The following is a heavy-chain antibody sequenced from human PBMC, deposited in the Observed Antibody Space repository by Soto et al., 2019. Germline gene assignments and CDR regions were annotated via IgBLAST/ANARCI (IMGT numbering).Heavy chain of an antibody. Sequence: ASVKVSCKASGYTFTSYYMHWVRQAPGQGLEWMGIINPSGGSTSYAQKFQGRVTMTRDTSTSTVYMELSSLRSEDTAVYYCARVEVYYDSSGYSPPSYYYYGMDVWGQGTTVTVSS. CDR2: INPSGGST. CDR3: ARVEVYYDSSGYSPPSYYYYGMDV. V-gene: IGHV1-46*01. J-gene: IGHJ6*02. CDR1: GYTFTSYY. D-gene: IGHD3-22*01.